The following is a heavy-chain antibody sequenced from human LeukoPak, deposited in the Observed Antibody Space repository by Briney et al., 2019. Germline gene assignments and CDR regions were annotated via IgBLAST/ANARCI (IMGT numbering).Heavy chain of an antibody. D-gene: IGHD3-22*01. CDR1: GYSISSGYY. CDR2: IYHSGRT. Sequence: SETLSLTCTVSGYSISSGYYWGWIRQPPGKGLEWIGSIYHSGRTFYNPSLKSRVTISVDTSKNQFSLKLTSVTAADTAVYYCASQTYYYDSSGYETYNWFDPWGQGTLVTVSS. J-gene: IGHJ5*02. V-gene: IGHV4-38-2*02. CDR3: ASQTYYYDSSGYETYNWFDP.